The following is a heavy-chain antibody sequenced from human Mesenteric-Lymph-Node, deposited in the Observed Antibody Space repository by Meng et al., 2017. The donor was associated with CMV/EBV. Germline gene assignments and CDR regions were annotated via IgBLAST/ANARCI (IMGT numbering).Heavy chain of an antibody. D-gene: IGHD3-3*01. Sequence: ASVKVSCKASGYTFTSYDINWVRQAPGQGLEWMGWISGYNGNTHYAQKLQGRVTMTTDISMSTAYMELRSLRSDDTAVYYCARRDLRFLEPPDYWGQGTLVTVSS. CDR1: GYTFTSYD. CDR3: ARRDLRFLEPPDY. CDR2: ISGYNGNT. V-gene: IGHV1-18*01. J-gene: IGHJ4*02.